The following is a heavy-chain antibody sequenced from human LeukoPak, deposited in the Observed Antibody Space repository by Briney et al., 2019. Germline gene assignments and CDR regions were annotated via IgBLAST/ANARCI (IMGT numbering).Heavy chain of an antibody. CDR1: GFTFSSYA. V-gene: IGHV3-23*01. Sequence: GGSLRLSCAASGFTFSSYAMSWVRQAPGKGLEWVSAISGSGGSTYYADSVKGRFTISRDNSKNTLYLQMNSLRAEDTAVYYCARERRMYYDILTGYLGYGMDVWGQGTTVTVSS. CDR3: ARERRMYYDILTGYLGYGMDV. CDR2: ISGSGGST. J-gene: IGHJ6*02. D-gene: IGHD3-9*01.